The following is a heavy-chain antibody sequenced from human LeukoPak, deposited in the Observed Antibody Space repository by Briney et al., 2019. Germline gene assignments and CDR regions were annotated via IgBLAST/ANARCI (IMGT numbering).Heavy chain of an antibody. CDR2: LSYSGNT. J-gene: IGHJ3*02. Sequence: SETLSLTCVVSGDSISSSGYYWAWIRQPPGKGLEWIGSLSYSGNTYNNPSLKSRVSISVDMSRNQFSLRLTSVTAADTAVYYCAKNYCESGGVMVDDVFDIWGQGTMVSVSS. V-gene: IGHV4-39*07. CDR1: GDSISSSGYY. CDR3: AKNYCESGGVMVDDVFDI. D-gene: IGHD3-22*01.